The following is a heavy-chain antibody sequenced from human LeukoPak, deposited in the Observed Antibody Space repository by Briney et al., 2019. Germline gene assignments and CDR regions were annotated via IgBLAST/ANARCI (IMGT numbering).Heavy chain of an antibody. Sequence: SQTLSLTCTVSGASISSGGYYWGWVRQHPGKGLEWIGFIYNTGSTSYNPSLESRLSMSVDSSRTQFSLKLNSVTAADTAVYYRASCYWLKDAFDIWGQGTMVTVSS. CDR2: IYNTGST. CDR1: GASISSGGYY. D-gene: IGHD2-21*02. CDR3: ASCYWLKDAFDI. J-gene: IGHJ3*02. V-gene: IGHV4-31*03.